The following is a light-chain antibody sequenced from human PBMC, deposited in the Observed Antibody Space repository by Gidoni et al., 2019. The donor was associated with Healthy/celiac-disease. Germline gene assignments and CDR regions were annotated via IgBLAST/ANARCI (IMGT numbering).Light chain of an antibody. CDR2: GAS. J-gene: IGKJ2*01. CDR1: QSVSRN. Sequence: EIVMTQSPATLSVSPGERATRSCRASQSVSRNLAWYQPKPGQAPRLLIYGASTRATGIPARFSGSGSGTEFTLTISSLQSEDFAVYYCQQYNNWRTFGQGTKLEIK. V-gene: IGKV3-15*01. CDR3: QQYNNWRT.